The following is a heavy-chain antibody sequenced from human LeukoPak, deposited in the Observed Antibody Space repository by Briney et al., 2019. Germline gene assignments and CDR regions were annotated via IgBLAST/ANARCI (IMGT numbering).Heavy chain of an antibody. D-gene: IGHD3-10*01. V-gene: IGHV4-59*01. CDR3: AREGSGSYGLTDY. CDR2: IYYSGST. CDR1: GGSISSYY. J-gene: IGHJ4*02. Sequence: SETLSLTCAVSGGSISSYYWSWIRQPPGKGLEWIGYIYYSGSTNYNPSLKSRVTISVDTSKNQFSLKLSSVTAADTAVYYCAREGSGSYGLTDYWGQGTLVTVSS.